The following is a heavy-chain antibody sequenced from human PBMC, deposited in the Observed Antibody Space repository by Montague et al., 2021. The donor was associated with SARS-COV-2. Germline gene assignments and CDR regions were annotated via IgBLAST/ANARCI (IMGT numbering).Heavy chain of an antibody. CDR2: VNHNGSA. D-gene: IGHD3-10*01. V-gene: IGHV4-34*01. CDR1: GGSFSGYY. CDR3: ARVSYYGSGTCLGMDV. Sequence: SETLSLTCAVYGGSFSGYYCSWSRQPPRQGKEWVGEVNHNGSANYNSTLKSRVTISVDTSTNQFSLELSPVTAADTAVYYCARVSYYGSGTCLGMDVWGQGTTVTVSS. J-gene: IGHJ6*02.